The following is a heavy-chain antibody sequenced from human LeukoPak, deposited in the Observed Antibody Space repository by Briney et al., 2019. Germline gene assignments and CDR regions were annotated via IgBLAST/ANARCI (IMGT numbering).Heavy chain of an antibody. J-gene: IGHJ6*02. V-gene: IGHV3-21*01. CDR2: ISSSSSYI. CDR1: GFTFSSYS. Sequence: GGSLRLSCAASGFTFSSYSMNWVRQAPGKGLEWVSSISSSSSYIYYADSVKGRFTISRDNAKNSLYLQMSSLRAEDTAVYYCARDRGGSYVQSYYYYGMDVWGQGTTVTVSS. D-gene: IGHD3-16*01. CDR3: ARDRGGSYVQSYYYYGMDV.